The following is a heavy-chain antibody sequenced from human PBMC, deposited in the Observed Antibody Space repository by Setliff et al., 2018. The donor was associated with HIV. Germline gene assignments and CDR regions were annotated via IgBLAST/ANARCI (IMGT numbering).Heavy chain of an antibody. V-gene: IGHV4-39*02. CDR3: VALSVVQTQAMELAWFEP. J-gene: IGHJ5*02. D-gene: IGHD1-26*01. Sequence: SETLSLTCNVSGGFINTNSYYWGWICQPPGKIVEWIGNVFYSGTTYYSPSLKSRVTISVDTAKNHFSLRLSSVTAADTAVYFCVALSVVQTQAMELAWFEPWGQGTPVTVSA. CDR1: GGFINTNSYY. CDR2: VFYSGTT.